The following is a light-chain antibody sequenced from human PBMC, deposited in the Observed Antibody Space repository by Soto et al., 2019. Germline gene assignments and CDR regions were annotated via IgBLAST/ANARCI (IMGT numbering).Light chain of an antibody. CDR3: SSYTTSNTLV. CDR1: SSDVGTYNY. V-gene: IGLV2-14*01. CDR2: DVS. J-gene: IGLJ3*02. Sequence: QSALTQPASVSGSPGQSITISCTGTSSDVGTYNYVSWYQHRPGKAPKLMIYDVSYRPSGVSNRFSGSKSANTASLTISGLQAEEEADYYCSSYTTSNTLVFGGGTKLTVL.